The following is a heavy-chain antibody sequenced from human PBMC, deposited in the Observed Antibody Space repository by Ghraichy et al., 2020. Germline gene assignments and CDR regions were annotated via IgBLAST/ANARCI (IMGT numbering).Heavy chain of an antibody. CDR1: GGSISRYY. CDR3: AREVRWNFDF. Sequence: SETLSLTCTVSGGSISRYYWSWIRQSPGKGLEWIGYIYYNGNTNYNPSLNRRVTISVDTSKNQFSLELTSVTAADTAVYYCAREVRWNFDFWGRGTVVTVSS. J-gene: IGHJ2*01. V-gene: IGHV4-59*01. CDR2: IYYNGNT.